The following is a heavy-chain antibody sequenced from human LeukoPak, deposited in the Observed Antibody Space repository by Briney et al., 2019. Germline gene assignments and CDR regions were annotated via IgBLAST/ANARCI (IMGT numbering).Heavy chain of an antibody. CDR2: IYPGDSDT. J-gene: IGHJ5*02. Sequence: GESLKISFKGSGYSFTSYWIGWVRPMPGKGLEWMGIIYPGDSDTRYSPSFQGQVTLSADKSISPAYLQWSSLKAPDTAMYYCARSGGNCDILTGYYLPWFDPWGQGTLVTVSS. D-gene: IGHD3-9*01. CDR3: ARSGGNCDILTGYYLPWFDP. CDR1: GYSFTSYW. V-gene: IGHV5-51*01.